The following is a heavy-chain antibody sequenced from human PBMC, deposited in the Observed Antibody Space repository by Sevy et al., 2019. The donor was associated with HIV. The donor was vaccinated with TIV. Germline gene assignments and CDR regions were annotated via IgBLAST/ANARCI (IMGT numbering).Heavy chain of an antibody. Sequence: GGSLRLSCAASGFGLDSYWMSWVRQAPGKGLEWVANINQDGSVKYYVDSVKGRFTISRDIARNLLYLQMNSLRADDTALYYCVRAIAAHGSFWGQGTLVTVSS. J-gene: IGHJ4*02. V-gene: IGHV3-7*04. CDR3: VRAIAAHGSF. CDR2: INQDGSVK. CDR1: GFGLDSYW. D-gene: IGHD6-13*01.